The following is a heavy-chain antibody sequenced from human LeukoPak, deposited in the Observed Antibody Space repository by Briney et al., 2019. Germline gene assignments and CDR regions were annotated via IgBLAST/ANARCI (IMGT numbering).Heavy chain of an antibody. V-gene: IGHV3-23*01. Sequence: PGGSLRLSCAASGFTFSNFAMSWVRQAPGKGLEWVSGIGGGGSSTTYYADSVKGRFTISRDNAKNTLFLQMSSLRAEDTAVYYCAREMLSYGDALDIWGQGTVVTVSS. D-gene: IGHD5-18*01. CDR2: IGGGGSSTT. CDR1: GFTFSNFA. J-gene: IGHJ3*02. CDR3: AREMLSYGDALDI.